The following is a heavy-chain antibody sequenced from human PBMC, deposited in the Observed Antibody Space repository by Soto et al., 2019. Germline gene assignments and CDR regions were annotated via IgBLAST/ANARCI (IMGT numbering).Heavy chain of an antibody. D-gene: IGHD3-10*01. Sequence: PSETLSLTCSVSGDSIGRYYWSWIRQSQWKGLEWVGYVYYTGSTNYNPSLKSRVAISVDTSKSQFSLKLSSVTAADTAVYYCAREGFITYDSWRYYNAYYFDSWGQGTLVTVSS. V-gene: IGHV4-59*01. CDR3: AREGFITYDSWRYYNAYYFDS. CDR1: GDSIGRYY. CDR2: VYYTGST. J-gene: IGHJ4*02.